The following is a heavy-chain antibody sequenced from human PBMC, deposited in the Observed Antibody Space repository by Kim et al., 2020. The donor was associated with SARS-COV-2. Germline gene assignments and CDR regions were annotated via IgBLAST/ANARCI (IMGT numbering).Heavy chain of an antibody. Sequence: SETLSLTCTVSGGSISSSSYYWGWIRQPPGKGLEWIGSIYYSGSTYYNPSLKSRVTISVDTSKNQFSLKLSSVTAADTAVYYCARHDSSVFYYYDSSGYFDYWGQGTLVTVSS. CDR2: IYYSGST. D-gene: IGHD3-22*01. CDR3: ARHDSSVFYYYDSSGYFDY. V-gene: IGHV4-39*01. CDR1: GGSISSSSYY. J-gene: IGHJ4*02.